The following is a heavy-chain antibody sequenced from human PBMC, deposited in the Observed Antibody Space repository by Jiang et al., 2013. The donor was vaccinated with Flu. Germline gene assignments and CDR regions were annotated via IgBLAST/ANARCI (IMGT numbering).Heavy chain of an antibody. Sequence: TQTLTLTCTFSGFSLSTSGMRVSWIRQPPGKALEWLARIDWDDDKFYSTSLKTRLTISKDTSKNQVVLTMTNMDPVDTATYYCARSGGLNYDILTGHSPDLMDAFDIWGQGTMVTVSS. CDR1: GFSLSTSGMR. CDR3: ARSGGLNYDILTGHSPDLMDAFDI. D-gene: IGHD3-9*01. CDR2: IDWDDDK. V-gene: IGHV2-70*04. J-gene: IGHJ3*02.